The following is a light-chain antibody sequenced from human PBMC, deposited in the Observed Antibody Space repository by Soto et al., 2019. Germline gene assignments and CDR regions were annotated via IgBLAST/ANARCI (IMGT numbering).Light chain of an antibody. CDR2: AAS. CDR1: RSINIY. CDR3: QQSHSSPYT. Sequence: DIQMTQSPSSLSASVGDRVTITCRSSRSINIYLNWYQQKPGKAPKLLIYAASNLQSGVPSRFSGAGAGTHFTLTIRSLQPEDFATYHCQQSHSSPYTFGQGTRLEIK. J-gene: IGKJ5*01. V-gene: IGKV1-39*01.